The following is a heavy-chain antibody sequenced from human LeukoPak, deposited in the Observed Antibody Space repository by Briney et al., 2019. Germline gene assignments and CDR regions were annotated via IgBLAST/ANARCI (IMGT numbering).Heavy chain of an antibody. J-gene: IGHJ4*02. CDR1: GFTFINYG. V-gene: IGHV3-21*01. CDR3: ARVNYYDSSGYLRALDY. CDR2: ISSSSSYI. D-gene: IGHD3-22*01. Sequence: GGSLRLSCAASGFTFINYGMHWVRQAPGKGLEWVSSISSSSSYIYYADSVKGRFTISRDNAKNSLYLQMNSLRAEDTAVYYCARVNYYDSSGYLRALDYWGQGTLVTVSS.